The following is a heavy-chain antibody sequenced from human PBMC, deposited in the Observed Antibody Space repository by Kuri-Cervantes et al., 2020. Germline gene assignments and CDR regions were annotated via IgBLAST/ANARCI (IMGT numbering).Heavy chain of an antibody. CDR2: ISSSSSAI. V-gene: IGHV3-48*04. D-gene: IGHD1-26*01. CDR1: GFTFSSYT. J-gene: IGHJ6*03. Sequence: GGSLRLSCAASGFTFSSYTMNWVRQAPGQGLEWVSYISSSSSAIYYADSVKGRFIISRDNVKNSLYLQMNSLRAEDTALYYCARRREVGEYHYHYYYMDVWGKGTTVTVSS. CDR3: ARRREVGEYHYHYYYMDV.